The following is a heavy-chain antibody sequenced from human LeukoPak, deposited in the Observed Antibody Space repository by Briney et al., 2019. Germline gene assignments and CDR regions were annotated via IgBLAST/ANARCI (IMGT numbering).Heavy chain of an antibody. CDR3: ARDPRGPTGYDHSGRDTFDY. CDR2: ISSSGSTI. Sequence: GGSLRLSCAASGFTFSSYEMNWVRQAPGKGLEWVSYISSSGSTIYYADSVKGRFTISRDNSKNTLYLQMNSLRGDDTAIYYCARDPRGPTGYDHSGRDTFDYWGQGTLVTVSS. V-gene: IGHV3-48*03. D-gene: IGHD3-22*01. CDR1: GFTFSSYE. J-gene: IGHJ4*02.